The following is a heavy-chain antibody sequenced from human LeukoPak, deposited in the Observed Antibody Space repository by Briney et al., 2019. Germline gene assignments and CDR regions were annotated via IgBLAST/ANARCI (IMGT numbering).Heavy chain of an antibody. D-gene: IGHD1-26*01. CDR2: IIPVLGVT. CDR1: GGTFSSYA. V-gene: IGHV1-69*04. J-gene: IGHJ4*02. Sequence: SVKVSCKASGGTFSSYAFTWVRQAPGQGLEWMGRIIPVLGVTNYAQKFQGRVTMTADKSTHTAYLDLTSLRSDDTAVYYCARRGVVGADDPYHFDFWGQGTLVTVSS. CDR3: ARRGVVGADDPYHFDF.